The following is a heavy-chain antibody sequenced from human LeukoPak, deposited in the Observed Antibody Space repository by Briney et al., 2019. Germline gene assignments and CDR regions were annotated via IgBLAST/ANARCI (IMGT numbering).Heavy chain of an antibody. CDR2: ISSNSNYI. CDR3: AVGISGTPLDY. J-gene: IGHJ4*02. CDR1: GFTFSGHT. Sequence: GGSLRLSCAASGFTFSGHTMHWVRQAPGKGLEWVSSISSNSNYIYYADSVEGRFTISRDYGKSSLYLQLNSLRAEDTAVYYCAVGISGTPLDYWGQGALVTVSS. V-gene: IGHV3-21*06. D-gene: IGHD1-7*01.